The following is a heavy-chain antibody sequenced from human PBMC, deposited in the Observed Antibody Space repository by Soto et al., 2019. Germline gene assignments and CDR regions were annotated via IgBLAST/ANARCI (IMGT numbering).Heavy chain of an antibody. CDR1: GGSISSSSYY. J-gene: IGHJ4*02. D-gene: IGHD3-3*01. Sequence: QLQLQESGPGLVKPSETLSLTCTVSGGSISSSSYYWAWIRQPPGKGLEWIGSIQYSGRTYYNPSLKSRVTMSVDTSKNQFSLKLNSVTAAETGVYYCARPSGPRGYDFWSGPFDYWGQGTLVTVSS. V-gene: IGHV4-39*01. CDR2: IQYSGRT. CDR3: ARPSGPRGYDFWSGPFDY.